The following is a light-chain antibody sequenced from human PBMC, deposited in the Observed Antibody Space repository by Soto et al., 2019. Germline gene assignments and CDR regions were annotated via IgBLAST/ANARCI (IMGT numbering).Light chain of an antibody. V-gene: IGKV3-20*01. CDR2: GAS. CDR1: QSVTSTS. CDR3: QQYGDSPPWT. J-gene: IGKJ1*01. Sequence: EIVLTQSPGTLSLSPGERATLSCRASQSVTSTSLAWYQQKPGQAPRLLIHGASSRVTGIPDRFSGSGSGTDFTLTISRLEPEDFAVYYCQQYGDSPPWTFGQGTKVDIK.